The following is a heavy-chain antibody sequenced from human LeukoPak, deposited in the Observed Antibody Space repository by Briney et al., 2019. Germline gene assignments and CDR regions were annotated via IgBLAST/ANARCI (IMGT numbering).Heavy chain of an antibody. J-gene: IGHJ4*02. CDR2: IGSVSTYI. CDR3: ASSNEFYYDTSTYVDY. CDR1: GFTFSSYS. V-gene: IGHV3-21*01. Sequence: GGSLRLSCAASGFTFSSYSMNWVRQAPGKGLEWVSSIGSVSTYIYYGDSVKGRFTISRDNSRNTLYLQMNSLKPEDTAVYYCASSNEFYYDTSTYVDYWGQGTLVTVSS. D-gene: IGHD3-22*01.